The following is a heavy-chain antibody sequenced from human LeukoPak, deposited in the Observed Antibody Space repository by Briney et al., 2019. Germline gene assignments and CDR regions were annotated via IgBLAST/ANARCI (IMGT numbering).Heavy chain of an antibody. V-gene: IGHV3-23*01. CDR1: GFTFSSYI. CDR2: IGGSGDST. D-gene: IGHD1-26*01. J-gene: IGHJ4*02. CDR3: AKEGPGGGSYFDD. Sequence: GGSLRLSCAASGFTFSSYIMSWVRQAPGKGLEWVPLIGGSGDSTYYADSVKGRFTISRDNSKNTLYLRMNSLRADDTAVYYCAKEGPGGGSYFDDWGQGTLVTVSS.